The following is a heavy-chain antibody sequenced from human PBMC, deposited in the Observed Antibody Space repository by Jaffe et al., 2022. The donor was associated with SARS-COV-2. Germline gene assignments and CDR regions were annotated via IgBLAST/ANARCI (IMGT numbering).Heavy chain of an antibody. CDR1: GGSISSSSYY. V-gene: IGHV4-39*01. CDR2: IYYSGST. CDR3: ARRDKYYDFWSGYTDLNYYFDY. J-gene: IGHJ4*02. Sequence: QLQLQESGPGLVKPSETLSLTCTVSGGSISSSSYYWGWIRQPPGKGLEWIGSIYYSGSTYYNPSLKSRVTISVDTSKNQFSLKLSSVTAADTAVYYCARRDKYYDFWSGYTDLNYYFDYWGQGTLVTVSS. D-gene: IGHD3-3*01.